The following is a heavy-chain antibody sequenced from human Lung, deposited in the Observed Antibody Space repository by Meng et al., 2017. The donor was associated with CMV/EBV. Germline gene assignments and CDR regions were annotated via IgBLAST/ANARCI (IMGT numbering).Heavy chain of an antibody. V-gene: IGHV5-51*01. CDR1: GYSFTSYW. Sequence: GEXXTIXCKGSGYSFTSYWIGWVRQMPGKGLEWMGIIYPGDSDTRYSPSFQGQVTISADKSISTAYLQWSSLKASDTAMYYCARTVKYYYDSSGPDPLGQGXLVTVSS. D-gene: IGHD3-22*01. CDR2: IYPGDSDT. J-gene: IGHJ5*02. CDR3: ARTVKYYYDSSGPDP.